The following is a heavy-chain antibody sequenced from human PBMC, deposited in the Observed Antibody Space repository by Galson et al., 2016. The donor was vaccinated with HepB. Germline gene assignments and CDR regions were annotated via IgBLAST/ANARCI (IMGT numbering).Heavy chain of an antibody. CDR1: GSTFRNYG. CDR3: AQDPSHWVDGTSGY. V-gene: IGHV3-23*01. CDR2: ICGSCGDI. J-gene: IGHJ4*02. D-gene: IGHD1-26*01. Sequence: SLRPSCAASGSTFRNYGMTWVRQAPGKGLEWVSTICGSCGDIHYADSVKGRFTISRDNSKNTLFLQMNSVRADDTAVYYCAQDPSHWVDGTSGYWGQGTLVTVSS.